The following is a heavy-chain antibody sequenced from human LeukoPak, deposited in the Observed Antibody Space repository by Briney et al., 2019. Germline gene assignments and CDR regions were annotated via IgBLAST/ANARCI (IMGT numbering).Heavy chain of an antibody. CDR2: IYYIGST. V-gene: IGHV4-59*01. CDR1: GDSISSYY. J-gene: IGHJ3*02. CDR3: ARDYAFDI. Sequence: AETLSLTCTVSGDSISSYYWSWIRQPPGKGLEWIGYIYYIGSTNYNPSLKSRVTISVDTSKNQFSLKLSSVTAADTAVYYCARDYAFDIWGQGTMVTVSS.